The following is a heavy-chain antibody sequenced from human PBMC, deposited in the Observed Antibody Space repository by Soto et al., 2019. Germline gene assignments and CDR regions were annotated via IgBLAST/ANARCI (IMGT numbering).Heavy chain of an antibody. CDR2: ISQGSNNI. Sequence: GESLRLSCAASGFVFSRYIMHWCRQAPGKGLEWVTLISQGSNNIVFGDSLKGRFTISRDDSKNMLSLQMDSLTPEVSDVYYCGTEDKSSGRAGTFHHWGQG. CDR3: GTEDKSSGRAGTFHH. CDR1: GFVFSRYI. V-gene: IGHV3-30*01. J-gene: IGHJ1*01. D-gene: IGHD3-22*01.